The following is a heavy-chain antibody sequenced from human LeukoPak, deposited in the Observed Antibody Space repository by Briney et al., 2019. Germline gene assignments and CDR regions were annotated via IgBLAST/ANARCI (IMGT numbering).Heavy chain of an antibody. J-gene: IGHJ4*02. CDR3: ARGKIAAVAGYFDY. CDR2: INQAGSEI. Sequence: GGSLRLSCAASGFTFSTYWMTWVRQAPGKGLEWVANINQAGSEIYSVDSVKGRFTISRDNAKNSLYLQMSSLRAEDTAVYYCARGKIAAVAGYFDYWGQGTLVTVSS. D-gene: IGHD6-19*01. CDR1: GFTFSTYW. V-gene: IGHV3-7*04.